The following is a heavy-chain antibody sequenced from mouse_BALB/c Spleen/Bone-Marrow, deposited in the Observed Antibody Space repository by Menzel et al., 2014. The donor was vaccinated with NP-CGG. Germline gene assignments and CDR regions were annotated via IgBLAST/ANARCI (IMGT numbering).Heavy chain of an antibody. V-gene: IGHV1-54*01. CDR2: INPGSGGT. CDR3: ARRDYAMDY. CDR1: GYAFTNYL. J-gene: IGHJ4*01. Sequence: QVQLKQSGAELVRPGTSVKVSCKASGYAFTNYLIEWVKQRPGQGLEWIGVINPGSGGTNHNEKFKGEATLTADKSSSTAYMQLSSLTSDDSAVYFCARRDYAMDYWGQGTSVTVSS.